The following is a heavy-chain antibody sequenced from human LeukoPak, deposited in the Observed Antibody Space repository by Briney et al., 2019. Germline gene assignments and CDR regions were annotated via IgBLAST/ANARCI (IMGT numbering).Heavy chain of an antibody. CDR3: AKTAITYCGGDCYFDF. CDR2: MSYDGFSK. V-gene: IGHV3-30*18. J-gene: IGHJ4*02. D-gene: IGHD2-21*02. Sequence: GRSLRLSCAASGFTFSNYGMHWVRQAPGKGLEWVAIMSYDGFSKYYADSVKDRFTISRDNSKNTLHLQMNSLSAEDTAVYYCAKTAITYCGGDCYFDFWGQGTLVTVSS. CDR1: GFTFSNYG.